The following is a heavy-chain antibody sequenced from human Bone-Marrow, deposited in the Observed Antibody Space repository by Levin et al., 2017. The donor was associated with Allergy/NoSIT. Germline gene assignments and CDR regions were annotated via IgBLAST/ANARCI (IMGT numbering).Heavy chain of an antibody. V-gene: IGHV4-34*01. Sequence: NASETLSLTCAVYGGSFSGYYWSWIRQPPGKGLEWIGEINHSGSTNYNPSLKSRVTISVDTSKNQFSLKLSSVTAADTAVYYCARRKLVVPAAITDPQYYFDYWGQGTLVTVSS. J-gene: IGHJ4*02. D-gene: IGHD2-2*02. CDR2: INHSGST. CDR1: GGSFSGYY. CDR3: ARRKLVVPAAITDPQYYFDY.